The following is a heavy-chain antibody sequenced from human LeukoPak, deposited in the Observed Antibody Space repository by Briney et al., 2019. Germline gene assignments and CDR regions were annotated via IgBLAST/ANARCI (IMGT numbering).Heavy chain of an antibody. CDR1: GYTFTNNA. J-gene: IGHJ5*02. CDR2: INAGNGNT. Sequence: ASVKVSCKASGYTFTNNAMHWVRQAPGQRLEWMGWINAGNGNTKYSRKFQGRVTLTRDTSASTAYMELSSLRSEDTAVYYCAREIASVGWRFDPWGQGTLVTVSS. V-gene: IGHV1-3*01. CDR3: AREIASVGWRFDP. D-gene: IGHD6-13*01.